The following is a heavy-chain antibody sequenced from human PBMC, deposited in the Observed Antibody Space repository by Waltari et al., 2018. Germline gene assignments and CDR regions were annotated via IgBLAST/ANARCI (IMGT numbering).Heavy chain of an antibody. CDR1: GGTFSSYA. CDR3: ARDDIVVVVATNKYYYYGMDV. V-gene: IGHV1-69*05. D-gene: IGHD2-15*01. CDR2: IIPIFGTA. J-gene: IGHJ6*02. Sequence: QVQLVQSGAEVKKPGSSVKFSCKASGGTFSSYAINWVRQAPGQGLEWMGGIIPIFGTANYAQKFQGRVTIPTDESTSTAYMEMSRLRSEDTAVYYCARDDIVVVVATNKYYYYGMDVWGQGTTVTVSS.